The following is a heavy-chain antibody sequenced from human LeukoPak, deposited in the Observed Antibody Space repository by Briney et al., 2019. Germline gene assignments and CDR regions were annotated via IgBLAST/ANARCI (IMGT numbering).Heavy chain of an antibody. D-gene: IGHD3-22*01. CDR1: GFTFSSYA. J-gene: IGHJ4*02. Sequence: QAGGSLRLSCAASGFTFSSYAMHWVRQAPGKGLEGGAVISYDGSNKYYADSVKGRFTISRDSSKNTLYLQMNSLRAEDTAVYYCERDDFGYDSSGYYSGYFDYWGQGTLVTVSS. CDR3: ERDDFGYDSSGYYSGYFDY. CDR2: ISYDGSNK. V-gene: IGHV3-30*01.